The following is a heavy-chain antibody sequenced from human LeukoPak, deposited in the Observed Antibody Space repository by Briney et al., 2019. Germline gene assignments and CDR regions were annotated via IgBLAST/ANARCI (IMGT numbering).Heavy chain of an antibody. CDR3: ARIRRAGYSYGSYYYYGMDV. D-gene: IGHD5-18*01. CDR1: GFTFSSYW. V-gene: IGHV3-7*04. J-gene: IGHJ6*02. Sequence: GGSLRLSCAASGFTFSSYWMSWVRQAPGKGLEWVANIKQDGTEKYYVDSVKGRFTISRDNAKNSLYLQMNSLRAEDTAVYYCARIRRAGYSYGSYYYYGMDVWGQGTTVTVSS. CDR2: IKQDGTEK.